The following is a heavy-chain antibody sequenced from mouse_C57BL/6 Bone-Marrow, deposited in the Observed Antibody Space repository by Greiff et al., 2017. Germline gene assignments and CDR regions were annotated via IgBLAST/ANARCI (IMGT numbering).Heavy chain of an antibody. CDR1: GYTFTNYW. D-gene: IGHD1-1*01. J-gene: IGHJ2*01. V-gene: IGHV1-63*01. CDR3: ATVVATHFDY. CDR2: IYPGGGYT. Sequence: VQLQQSGAELVRPGTSVKMSCKASGYTFTNYWIGWAKQRPGHGLEWIGDIYPGGGYTNYNEKFKGKATLTADKSSSTAYMQFSSLTSEDSAIYYCATVVATHFDYWGQGTTLTVSS.